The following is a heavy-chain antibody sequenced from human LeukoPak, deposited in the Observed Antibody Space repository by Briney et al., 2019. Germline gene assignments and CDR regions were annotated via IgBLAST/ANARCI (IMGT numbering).Heavy chain of an antibody. CDR3: ARAPITVAGSALWY. D-gene: IGHD6-19*01. CDR2: ISTYSGNT. J-gene: IGHJ4*02. V-gene: IGHV1-18*01. Sequence: APMKVSCKAFGYTFTSDSINWMRQTPGHGLEWIGWISTYSGNTNYAQKLQGRVTMTTDTSTSTAYMELRSLRSDDTAVYYCARAPITVAGSALWYWGQGTLVTVSS. CDR1: GYTFTSDS.